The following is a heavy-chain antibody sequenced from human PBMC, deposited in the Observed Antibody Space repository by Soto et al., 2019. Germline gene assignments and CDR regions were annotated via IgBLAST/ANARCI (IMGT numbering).Heavy chain of an antibody. D-gene: IGHD1-1*01. V-gene: IGHV3-30*18. J-gene: IGHJ4*02. CDR2: ISYDGSNK. CDR3: AKATTTDYFDY. Sequence: GGSLRLSCAASGFTFSSYGMHWVRQAPGKGLEWVAVISYDGSNKYYADSVKGRFTISRDNSKNTLYLQMNSLRAEDTAVYYCAKATTTDYFDYWGQGTLVTV. CDR1: GFTFSSYG.